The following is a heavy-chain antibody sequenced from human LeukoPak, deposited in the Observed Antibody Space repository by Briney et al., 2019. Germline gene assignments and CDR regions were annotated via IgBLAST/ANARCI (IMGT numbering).Heavy chain of an antibody. D-gene: IGHD3-22*01. CDR3: AGLVGRYSSGLYYYYFDY. Sequence: PSETLSLTCTVSGGSISTYYWNWIRQPPGKGLEWIGEMYLSGTTHSNPSVKSRVTISIDKSKNQFFLNLSSVTAADTAVYYCAGLVGRYSSGLYYYYFDYWGQGTPVTVSS. J-gene: IGHJ4*02. CDR2: MYLSGTT. CDR1: GGSISTYY. V-gene: IGHV4-59*12.